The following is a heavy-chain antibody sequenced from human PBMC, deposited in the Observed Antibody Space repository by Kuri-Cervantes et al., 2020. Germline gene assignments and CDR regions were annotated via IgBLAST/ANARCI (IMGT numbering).Heavy chain of an antibody. CDR1: GYTFTSFY. CDR3: TWVPCSGGRCYSDWFDP. CDR2: INPSDRST. J-gene: IGHJ5*02. D-gene: IGHD2-15*01. V-gene: IGHV1-46*01. Sequence: SGKASGYTFTSFYIQWVRQAPGQGLEWMGIINPSDRSTSYAPKFRGRVTMTRDTSTSTVYMELSSVRSEDTAVYYCTWVPCSGGRCYSDWFDPWGQGTPVTVSS.